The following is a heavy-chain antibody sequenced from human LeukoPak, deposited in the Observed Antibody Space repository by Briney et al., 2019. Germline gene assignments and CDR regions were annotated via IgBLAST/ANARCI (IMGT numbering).Heavy chain of an antibody. CDR1: GGSISSYY. J-gene: IGHJ2*01. CDR2: INYSGNT. Sequence: SETLSLTCTVSGGSISSYYWSWIRQPPGKGLEWIGCINYSGNTNYNPSLKSRVTISVDTSKNQFSLKLSSVTAADTAVYYCARHGTSWPYWYFDLWGRGTLVTVSS. V-gene: IGHV4-59*01. CDR3: ARHGTSWPYWYFDL. D-gene: IGHD1-26*01.